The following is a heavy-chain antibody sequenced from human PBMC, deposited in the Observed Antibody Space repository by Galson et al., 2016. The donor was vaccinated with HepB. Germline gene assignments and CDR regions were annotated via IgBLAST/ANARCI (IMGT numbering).Heavy chain of an antibody. CDR3: AKGASGWPGSFDY. V-gene: IGHV3-23*01. Sequence: SLRLSCAASGFTVSNNYMSWVRQAPGKGLEWVSAISGSGGSTYYADSVKGRFTISRDNSRNTLFLQMNSLRAEDAAVYYCAKGASGWPGSFDYWGQGTLVTVSS. CDR2: ISGSGGST. CDR1: GFTVSNNY. D-gene: IGHD6-19*01. J-gene: IGHJ4*02.